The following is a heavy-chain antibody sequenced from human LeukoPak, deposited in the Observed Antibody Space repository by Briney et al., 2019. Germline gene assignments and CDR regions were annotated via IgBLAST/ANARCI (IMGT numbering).Heavy chain of an antibody. V-gene: IGHV1-2*02. D-gene: IGHD5-24*01. Sequence: ASVKVSCKACGYTFTGYYMHWVRQAPGQGLEWMGWINPNSGGTNYAQKFQGRVTMTRDTSISTAYMELSRLRSDDTAVYYCARERMDYYGMDVWGQGTTVTVSS. J-gene: IGHJ6*02. CDR1: GYTFTGYY. CDR3: ARERMDYYGMDV. CDR2: INPNSGGT.